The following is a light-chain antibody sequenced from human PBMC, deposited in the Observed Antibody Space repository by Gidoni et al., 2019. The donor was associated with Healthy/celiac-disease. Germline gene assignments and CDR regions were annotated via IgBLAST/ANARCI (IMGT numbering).Light chain of an antibody. CDR3: QQYNSYSS. CDR2: KAS. V-gene: IGKV1-5*03. CDR1: QSISSW. Sequence: DIQMTQSPSTLSASVGDRVTSTCRASQSISSWLAWYQQKPGKAPKLLISKASSLESGVPSRFLGSGSGTEFTLPISSLQPDVFATYYCQQYNSYSSFGQGTKLEIK. J-gene: IGKJ2*01.